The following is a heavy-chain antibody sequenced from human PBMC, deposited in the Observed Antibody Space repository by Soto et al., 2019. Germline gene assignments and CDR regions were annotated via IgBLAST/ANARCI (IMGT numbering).Heavy chain of an antibody. CDR1: GFTFSSYG. CDR3: AKGPGW. CDR2: ISYDGSNK. J-gene: IGHJ4*02. D-gene: IGHD6-19*01. V-gene: IGHV3-30*18. Sequence: LRLSCAASGFTFSSYGMHWVRQAPGKGLEWVAVISYDGSNKYYADSVKGRFTISRDNSKNTLYLQMNSLRAEDTAVYYCAKGPGWWGQGTLVTVSS.